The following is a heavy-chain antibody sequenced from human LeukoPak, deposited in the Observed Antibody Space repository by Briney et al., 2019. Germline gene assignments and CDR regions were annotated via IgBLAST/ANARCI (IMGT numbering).Heavy chain of an antibody. CDR3: ARVYHWFDP. D-gene: IGHD3-16*02. J-gene: IGHJ5*02. CDR2: IYYSGST. V-gene: IGHV4-39*01. CDR1: VGSISSSNYY. Sequence: SETLSLTCTVSVGSISSSNYYWGWIRQPPGKGLEWIGNIYYSGSTYYNPSLKSRVTISVDTSNNQFSLKLSSVTAADTAVYYCARVYHWFDPWGQGTLVTVSS.